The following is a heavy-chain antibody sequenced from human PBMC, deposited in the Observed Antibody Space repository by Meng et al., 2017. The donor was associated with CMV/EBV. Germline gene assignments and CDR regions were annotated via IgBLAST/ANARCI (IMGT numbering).Heavy chain of an antibody. J-gene: IGHJ4*02. CDR3: ATSSVEVMIYAGLDY. CDR2: INPASGDT. Sequence: SGYPFTGYYIHGARQAPGQGLEWMGWINPASGDTILAQKFQGRVTMTRDTSLTAAYMELNRLRSDDTAVYYCATSSVEVMIYAGLDYWGQGTLVTVSS. CDR1: GYPFTGYY. V-gene: IGHV1-2*02. D-gene: IGHD2/OR15-2a*01.